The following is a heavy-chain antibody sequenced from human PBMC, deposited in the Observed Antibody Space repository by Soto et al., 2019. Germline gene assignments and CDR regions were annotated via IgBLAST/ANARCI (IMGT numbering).Heavy chain of an antibody. V-gene: IGHV1-69*13. CDR2: IIPIFGTA. D-gene: IGHD3-22*01. CDR1: GGTFSSYA. J-gene: IGHJ4*02. CDR3: AREKREQYYYDSSGYYLDY. Sequence: SVKVSCKASGGTFSSYAISWVRQAPGQGLEWMGGIIPIFGTANYAQKFQGRVTITADESTSTAYMELSSLRSEDTAVYYCAREKREQYYYDSSGYYLDYWGQGTLVTVSS.